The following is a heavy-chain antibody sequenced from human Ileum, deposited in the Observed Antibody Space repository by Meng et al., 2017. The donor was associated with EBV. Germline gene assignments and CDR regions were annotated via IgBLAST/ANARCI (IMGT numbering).Heavy chain of an antibody. CDR1: GGPINSSSYY. D-gene: IGHD6-13*01. V-gene: IGHV4-39*01. CDR3: ARPIAAAGWFDP. CDR2: IYYSGRT. Sequence: QLQLQESGPGLVTPTETLSLTCTVSGGPINSSSYYWGWIRQPPGKGLEWIGSIYYSGRTYYNPSLKSRVTISVDTSKNQFSLKLSSVTAADTAVYYCARPIAAAGWFDPWGQGTLVTVSS. J-gene: IGHJ5*02.